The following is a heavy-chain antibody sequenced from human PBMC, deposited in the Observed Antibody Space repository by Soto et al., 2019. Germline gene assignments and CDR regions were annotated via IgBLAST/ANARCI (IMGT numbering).Heavy chain of an antibody. CDR2: ISAYNGNT. CDR3: ARDLGPWIQLWETPY. V-gene: IGHV1-18*01. D-gene: IGHD5-18*01. CDR1: GYTFTSYG. Sequence: ASVKVSCKASGYTFTSYGISWVRQAPGQGLEWMGWISAYNGNTNYAQKLQGRVTMTTDTSTSTAYMELRSLRSDDTAVYYCARDLGPWIQLWETPYRGQGTLVTVSS. J-gene: IGHJ4*02.